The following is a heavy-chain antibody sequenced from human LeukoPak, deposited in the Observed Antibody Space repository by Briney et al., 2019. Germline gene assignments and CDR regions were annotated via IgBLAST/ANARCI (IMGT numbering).Heavy chain of an antibody. CDR1: GGTFSSYA. CDR3: ATGLVHSRSYYGFDY. J-gene: IGHJ4*02. V-gene: IGHV1-69*13. D-gene: IGHD1-26*01. Sequence: ASVKVSCKASGGTFSSYAISWVRQAPGQGLEWMGGIIPIFGTANYAQKFQGRVTITADESTSTAYMELSSLRSEGTAVYYCATGLVHSRSYYGFDYWGQGTLVTVSS. CDR2: IIPIFGTA.